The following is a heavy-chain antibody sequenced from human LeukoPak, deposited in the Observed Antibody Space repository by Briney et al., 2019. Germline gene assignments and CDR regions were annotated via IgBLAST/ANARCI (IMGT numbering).Heavy chain of an antibody. CDR2: IWYDGSNK. CDR3: ARGLGYYGSGSYFDY. J-gene: IGHJ4*02. V-gene: IGHV3-33*01. CDR1: GFTFSSYG. D-gene: IGHD3-10*01. Sequence: GRSLRLSCAASGFTFSSYGMHWVRQAPGKGLEWVAVIWYDGSNKYYADSVKGRFTISRDNSKNTLYLQMNSLRAEDTAVYNCARGLGYYGSGSYFDYWGQGTLVTVSS.